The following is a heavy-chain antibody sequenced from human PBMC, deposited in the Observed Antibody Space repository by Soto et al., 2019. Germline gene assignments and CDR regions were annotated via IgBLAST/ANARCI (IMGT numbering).Heavy chain of an antibody. CDR1: GYTFTGYY. V-gene: IGHV1-2*04. CDR2: INPNSGGT. D-gene: IGHD6-13*01. Sequence: ASVKVSCKASGYTFTGYYMHWVRQAPGQGLEWMGWINPNSGGTNYAQKFQGWVTMTRDTSISTAYMELSRLRSDDTAVYYCARAPIAAADYYYYGMDVWGQGTTVTVSS. CDR3: ARAPIAAADYYYYGMDV. J-gene: IGHJ6*02.